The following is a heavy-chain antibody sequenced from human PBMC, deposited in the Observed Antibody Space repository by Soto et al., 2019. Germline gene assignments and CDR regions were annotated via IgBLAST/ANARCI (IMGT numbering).Heavy chain of an antibody. Sequence: LKISCQASGYSFSNFWIAWVRQMPGEGLEWLGIIYPDDSDTRYSPSFLGQVTISADKSIKTTYLQWSSLKASDTAIYFCASSVLVTSTMNYFDLWGQGTLVTVSS. CDR1: GYSFSNFW. V-gene: IGHV5-51*01. J-gene: IGHJ4*02. CDR2: IYPDDSDT. CDR3: ASSVLVTSTMNYFDL. D-gene: IGHD2-8*02.